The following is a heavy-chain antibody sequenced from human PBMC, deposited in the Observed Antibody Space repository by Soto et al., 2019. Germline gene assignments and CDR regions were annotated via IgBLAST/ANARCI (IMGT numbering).Heavy chain of an antibody. D-gene: IGHD3-3*01. CDR1: GFTFSSYA. CDR3: AKTGTIFGVVIIWISDYYYYMDV. V-gene: IGHV3-23*01. J-gene: IGHJ6*03. Sequence: EVQLLESGGGLVQPGGSLRLSCAASGFTFSSYAMSWVRQAPGKGLEWVSAISGSGGSTYYADSVKGRFTISRDNSKNTLYLQMNSLRAEDTAVYYCAKTGTIFGVVIIWISDYYYYMDVWGKGTTVTVSS. CDR2: ISGSGGST.